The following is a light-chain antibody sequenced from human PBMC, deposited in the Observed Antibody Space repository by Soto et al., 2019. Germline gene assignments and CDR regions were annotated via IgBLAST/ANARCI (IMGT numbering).Light chain of an antibody. CDR1: NIGSKS. V-gene: IGLV3-21*02. CDR3: QVWDVSSVHFV. CDR2: DDA. Sequence: SYELTQPPSVSVAPGQTARTTCGGINIGSKSVHWYRQKPGQAPVLVVYDDADRPSGIPERFSGSNSGNTAALTISRVEAGDEADYFCQVWDVSSVHFVFGTGTKVTVL. J-gene: IGLJ1*01.